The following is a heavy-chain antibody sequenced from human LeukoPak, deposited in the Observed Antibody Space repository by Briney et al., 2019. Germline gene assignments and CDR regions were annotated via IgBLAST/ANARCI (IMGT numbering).Heavy chain of an antibody. V-gene: IGHV3-21*01. J-gene: IGHJ4*02. Sequence: GGSLRLSCAASGFTFSSYSMNWVRQAPGKGLEWVSSISGSSSYIYYADSVKGRFTISRDNAKNSLYLQMNSLRAEDTAVYYCARELDDYSNYALDYWGQGTLVTVSS. CDR2: ISGSSSYI. D-gene: IGHD4-11*01. CDR1: GFTFSSYS. CDR3: ARELDDYSNYALDY.